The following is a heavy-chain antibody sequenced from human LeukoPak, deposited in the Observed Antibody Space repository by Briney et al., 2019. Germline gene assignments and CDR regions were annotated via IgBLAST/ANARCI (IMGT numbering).Heavy chain of an antibody. CDR3: ARGAYDSSGYYSDYFDY. CDR2: SNHSGST. D-gene: IGHD3-22*01. CDR1: GGSFSGYY. Sequence: SETLALTCAVYGGSFSGYYWSWIRQPPGKGLEWIGESNHSGSTNYNPSLKSRVTISVDTSKNQFSLKLSSVTAADTAVYYCARGAYDSSGYYSDYFDYRGQGTLVTVSS. V-gene: IGHV4-34*01. J-gene: IGHJ4*02.